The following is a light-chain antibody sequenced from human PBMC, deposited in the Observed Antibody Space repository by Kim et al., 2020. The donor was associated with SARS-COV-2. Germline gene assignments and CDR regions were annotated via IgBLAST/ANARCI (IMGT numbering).Light chain of an antibody. CDR3: SSYAGSNNV. CDR2: EVT. CDR1: SSDVGGYNY. J-gene: IGLJ1*01. Sequence: PGQSVPTSCTGTSSDVGGYNYVSWYQQHPGKAPKLMIYEVTKRPSGVPDRFSGSKSGNTASLTVSGLQADDEADYYCSSYAGSNNVFGTGTEVTVL. V-gene: IGLV2-8*01.